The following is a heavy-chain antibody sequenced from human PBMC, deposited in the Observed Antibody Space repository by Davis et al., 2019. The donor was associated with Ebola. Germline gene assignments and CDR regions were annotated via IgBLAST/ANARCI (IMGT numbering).Heavy chain of an antibody. D-gene: IGHD4-11*01. J-gene: IGHJ6*02. Sequence: SETLSLTCTVSGSSISSYYWSWIRQPPGKGLEWIGYIYYSGSTNYNPSLKSRVTISVDTSKNQFSLKLSSVTAADTAVYYCARAAVTLHYYYYYGMDVWGQGTTVTVSS. CDR1: GSSISSYY. V-gene: IGHV4-59*12. CDR2: IYYSGST. CDR3: ARAAVTLHYYYYYGMDV.